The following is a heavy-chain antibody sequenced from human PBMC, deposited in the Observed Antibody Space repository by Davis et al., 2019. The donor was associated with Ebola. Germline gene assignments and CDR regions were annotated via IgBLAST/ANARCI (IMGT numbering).Heavy chain of an antibody. J-gene: IGHJ5*02. V-gene: IGHV3-30*02. Sequence: GESLKISCAASGFTFSSYGMHWVRQAPGKGLEWVAFIRYDGSNKYYADSVKGRFTISRDNSKNTLYLQMNSLRAEDTAVYYCAKGGGTSSSDFRRTWGQGTLVTVSS. CDR1: GFTFSSYG. D-gene: IGHD6-6*01. CDR2: IRYDGSNK. CDR3: AKGGGTSSSDFRRT.